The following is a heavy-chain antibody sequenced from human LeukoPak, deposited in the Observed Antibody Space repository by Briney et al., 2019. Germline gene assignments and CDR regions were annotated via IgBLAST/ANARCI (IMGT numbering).Heavy chain of an antibody. V-gene: IGHV4-34*01. D-gene: IGHD6-13*01. Sequence: TSETLSLTCAVYGGSFSGYYWSWIRQPPGKGLKWIGEINHSGSTNYNPSLKSRVTISVDTSKNQFSLKLSSVTAADTAVYYCASPFGQQLEPYYFDYWGQGTLVTVSS. CDR1: GGSFSGYY. J-gene: IGHJ4*02. CDR3: ASPFGQQLEPYYFDY. CDR2: INHSGST.